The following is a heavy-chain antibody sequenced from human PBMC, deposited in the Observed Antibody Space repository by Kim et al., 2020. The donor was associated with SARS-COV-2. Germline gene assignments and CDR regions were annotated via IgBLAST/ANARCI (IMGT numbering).Heavy chain of an antibody. J-gene: IGHJ4*02. CDR1: GFTLSKYA. V-gene: IGHV3-23*01. Sequence: GGSLRLSCEGSGFTLSKYAMTWVRQAPGKGLEWVSAVSAADSSTYYADSVKGRFTVSRDDSKNTLYLEMSSLGADDTAVYYCAKGTGLGVITAPLHWGQGTLVTVSS. D-gene: IGHD2-21*01. CDR2: VSAADSST. CDR3: AKGTGLGVITAPLH.